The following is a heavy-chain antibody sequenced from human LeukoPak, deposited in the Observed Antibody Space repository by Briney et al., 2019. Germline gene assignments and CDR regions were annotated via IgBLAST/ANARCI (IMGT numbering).Heavy chain of an antibody. V-gene: IGHV5-51*01. CDR2: ILPGNSDT. J-gene: IGHJ4*02. CDR1: GYSFSNYW. CDR3: ARQYYDILTDPNYFDS. D-gene: IGHD3-9*01. Sequence: GESLKISCKGSGYSFSNYWIGWARQMPGKGLEWVGIILPGNSDTRYSPSFQGQVTMSADKSISTAYLQWSSLKAADTAMYYCARQYYDILTDPNYFDSWGQGTLVTVSS.